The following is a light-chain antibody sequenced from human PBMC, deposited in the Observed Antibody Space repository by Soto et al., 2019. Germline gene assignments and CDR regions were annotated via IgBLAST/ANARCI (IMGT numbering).Light chain of an antibody. CDR3: QHLNSWPPVAT. CDR2: DAS. CDR1: QSVGNH. V-gene: IGKV3-11*01. J-gene: IGKJ4*02. Sequence: IVLTQSPATLSLSPGERATLSCRASQSVGNHLAWYQQKPGQAPRLLIYDASNRATGIPARFSCSGSGTDFTLSISSQEPEDFAVYYCQHLNSWPPVATFGGGTKVEIK.